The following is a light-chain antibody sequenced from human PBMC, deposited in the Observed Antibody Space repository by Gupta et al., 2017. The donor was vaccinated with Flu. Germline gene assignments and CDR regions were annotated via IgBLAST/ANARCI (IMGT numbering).Light chain of an antibody. Sequence: PSSLSASVGDRVTITCQASQDSSRSLKWYQQKPGKAPNLVIYEASNLETGVHARLSGSGSGKEFTFTISSLQPDDFATYYCQQYRGLPWTFGQGTKVEI. V-gene: IGKV1-33*01. CDR1: QDSSRS. CDR3: QQYRGLPWT. J-gene: IGKJ1*01. CDR2: EAS.